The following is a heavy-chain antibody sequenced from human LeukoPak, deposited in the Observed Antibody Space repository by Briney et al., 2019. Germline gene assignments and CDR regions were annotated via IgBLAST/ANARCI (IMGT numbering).Heavy chain of an antibody. CDR3: APGESLDY. J-gene: IGHJ4*02. V-gene: IGHV4-4*07. Sequence: PSETLSLTCTDSGTSISSHYWSWIRQPAGKGLEWIGPLYTSGSNKYNTSLKSRVSMSVDTSKNEFSLKLSSVTAADTAVYFCAPGESLDYWGQGTMVTVSS. CDR2: LYTSGSN. CDR1: GTSISSHY.